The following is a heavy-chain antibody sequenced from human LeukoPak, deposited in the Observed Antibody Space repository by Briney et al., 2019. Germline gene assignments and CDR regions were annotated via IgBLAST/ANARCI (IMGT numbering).Heavy chain of an antibody. Sequence: SETLSLTCTVSDGSISSGGYYWSWIRQHPGKGLEWLGYIYYSGSTYYNPSLKSRVTISVDTSKNQFSLRMSSVTAADTAVYYCARALGVGATEWYFDLWGRGTLVTVSS. V-gene: IGHV4-31*03. J-gene: IGHJ2*01. CDR2: IYYSGST. CDR1: DGSISSGGYY. CDR3: ARALGVGATEWYFDL. D-gene: IGHD1-26*01.